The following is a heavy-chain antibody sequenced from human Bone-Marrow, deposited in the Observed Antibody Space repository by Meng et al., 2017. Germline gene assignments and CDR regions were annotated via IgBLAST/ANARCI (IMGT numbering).Heavy chain of an antibody. CDR1: GGSISSSNW. CDR3: ARDLVRTAMVGVFDY. D-gene: IGHD5-18*01. CDR2: IYHSGST. Sequence: VQLLEAGPGPVTPSGTLSLTCAVSGGSISSSNWWSWVRQPPGKGLEWIGEIYHSGSTNYNPSLKSRVTISVDKSKNQFSLKLSSVTAADTAVYYCARDLVRTAMVGVFDYWGQGTLVTVSS. J-gene: IGHJ4*02. V-gene: IGHV4-4*02.